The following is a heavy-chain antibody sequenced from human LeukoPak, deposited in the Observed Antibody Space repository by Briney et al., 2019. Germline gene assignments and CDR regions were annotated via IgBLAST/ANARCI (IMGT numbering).Heavy chain of an antibody. Sequence: PGGSLRLSCAASGFTFSNYWMHWVRQAPAKGLVWVSRINSDGRSTSYADSVKGRFTISRDNAKNTLYLQMNSLRAEDTAVYYCATYYYDSSGYSEYFQHWGQGTLVTVSS. CDR2: INSDGRST. CDR3: ATYYYDSSGYSEYFQH. V-gene: IGHV3-74*01. CDR1: GFTFSNYW. D-gene: IGHD3-22*01. J-gene: IGHJ1*01.